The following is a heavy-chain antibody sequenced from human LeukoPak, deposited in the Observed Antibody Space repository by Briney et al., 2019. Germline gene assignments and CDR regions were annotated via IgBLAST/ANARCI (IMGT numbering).Heavy chain of an antibody. D-gene: IGHD3-22*01. Sequence: GGSLRLSCAASGFTFSGSAMHWVRQASGKGLEWVGRIRSKANSYATAYAASVKGRFTISRDDSKNTAYLQMNSLKTEDTAVYYCTRLVGDSSGYYGDYWGQGAQVTVSS. V-gene: IGHV3-73*01. J-gene: IGHJ4*02. CDR3: TRLVGDSSGYYGDY. CDR1: GFTFSGSA. CDR2: IRSKANSYAT.